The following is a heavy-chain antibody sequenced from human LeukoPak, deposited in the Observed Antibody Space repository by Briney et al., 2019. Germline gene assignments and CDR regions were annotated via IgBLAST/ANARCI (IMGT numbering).Heavy chain of an antibody. Sequence: PGGSLRLSCAASGFTFSSYSMNWVRQAPGKGLEWVSSISSSSSYIYYADSVKGRFTISRDNAKNSLYLQMNSLRAEDTAVYYCARAQVGADPYCTNGVCQHYYYYYMDVWGKGTTVTVSS. CDR1: GFTFSSYS. CDR2: ISSSSSYI. CDR3: ARAQVGADPYCTNGVCQHYYYYYMDV. D-gene: IGHD2-8*01. V-gene: IGHV3-21*01. J-gene: IGHJ6*03.